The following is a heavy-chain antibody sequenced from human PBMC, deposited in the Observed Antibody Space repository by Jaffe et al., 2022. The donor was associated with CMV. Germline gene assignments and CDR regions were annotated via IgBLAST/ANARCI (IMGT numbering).Heavy chain of an antibody. CDR1: GYTLTELS. V-gene: IGHV1-24*01. CDR2: FDPEDGET. D-gene: IGHD3-10*01. J-gene: IGHJ6*02. CDR3: ATDITMVRGVIITGDYYYGMDV. Sequence: QVQLVQSGAEVKKPGASVKVSCKVSGYTLTELSMHWVRQAPGKGLEWMGGFDPEDGETIYAQKFQGRVTMTEDTSTDTAYMELSSLRSEDTAVYYCATDITMVRGVIITGDYYYGMDVWGQGTTVTVSS.